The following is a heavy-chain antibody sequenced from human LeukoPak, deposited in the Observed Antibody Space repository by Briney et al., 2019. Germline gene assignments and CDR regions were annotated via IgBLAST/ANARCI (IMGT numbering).Heavy chain of an antibody. D-gene: IGHD6-19*01. CDR1: GFTFSSYA. J-gene: IGHJ4*02. Sequence: GGSLRLSCAASGFTFSSYAMSWVRQAPGKGLEWVSVISGSGGSTYYADSVKGRFTISRDNSKNTLYLQTNSLRAEDTAVYYCAKNERQWLSSSFDYWGQGTLVTVSS. V-gene: IGHV3-23*01. CDR2: ISGSGGST. CDR3: AKNERQWLSSSFDY.